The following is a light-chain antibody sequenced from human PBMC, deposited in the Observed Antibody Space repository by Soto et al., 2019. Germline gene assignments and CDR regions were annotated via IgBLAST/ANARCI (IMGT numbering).Light chain of an antibody. CDR1: SSNIGAGYD. Sequence: QSVLTQPPSVSGAPGQRVTISCTGSSSNIGAGYDVHWYQHLPGTAPKLLISGNSNRPSGVPDRFSGSKSGTSASLAITGLQAEDEADYYCQSYDYSLSGYVFGGGTKLTVL. CDR2: GNS. CDR3: QSYDYSLSGYV. J-gene: IGLJ3*02. V-gene: IGLV1-40*01.